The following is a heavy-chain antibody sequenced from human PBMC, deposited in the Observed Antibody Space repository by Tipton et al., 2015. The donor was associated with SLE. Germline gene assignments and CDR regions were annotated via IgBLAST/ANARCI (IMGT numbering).Heavy chain of an antibody. CDR1: GGSVNSGTYY. J-gene: IGHJ6*03. V-gene: IGHV4-61*01. D-gene: IGHD1/OR15-1a*01. Sequence: TLSLTCTVSGGSVNSGTYYWSWIRHHPGKGLEWIGNIYSSGSTKYNPSLKSRVTISIDMSKNQFSLRLSSVTAADTAVYYCARTIAEQVAGFYYYYYMDVWGKGTTVTVSS. CDR3: ARTIAEQVAGFYYYYYMDV. CDR2: IYSSGST.